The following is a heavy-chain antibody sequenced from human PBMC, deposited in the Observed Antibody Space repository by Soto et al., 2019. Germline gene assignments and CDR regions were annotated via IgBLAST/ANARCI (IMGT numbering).Heavy chain of an antibody. CDR2: ISYDGSNK. V-gene: IGHV3-30-3*01. Sequence: GGSLRLSCAASGFTFSSYAMHWVRQAPGKGLEWVAVISYDGSNKYYADSVKGRFTISRDNSKNTLYLQMNSLRAEDTAVYYCAREAHHHGDYADWGQGTLVTVSS. D-gene: IGHD4-17*01. J-gene: IGHJ4*02. CDR1: GFTFSSYA. CDR3: AREAHHHGDYAD.